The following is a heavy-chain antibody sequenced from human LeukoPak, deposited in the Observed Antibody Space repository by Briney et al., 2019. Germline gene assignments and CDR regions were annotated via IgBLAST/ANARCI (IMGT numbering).Heavy chain of an antibody. CDR2: IYHSGST. Sequence: SETLSLTCTVSGYSISSGYYWGWIRQPPGKGLEWIGSIYHSGSTYYNPSLKSRVTISVDTSKNQFSLKLSSVTAADTAVYYCARVGRIYYGSGSYQLGAFDIWGQGTMVTVSS. CDR3: ARVGRIYYGSGSYQLGAFDI. J-gene: IGHJ3*02. D-gene: IGHD3-10*01. V-gene: IGHV4-38-2*02. CDR1: GYSISSGYY.